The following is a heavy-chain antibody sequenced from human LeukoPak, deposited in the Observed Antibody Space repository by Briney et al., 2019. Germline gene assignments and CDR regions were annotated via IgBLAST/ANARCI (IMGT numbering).Heavy chain of an antibody. J-gene: IGHJ4*02. CDR1: GYTFTSYG. Sequence: ASVTVSCKASGYTFTSYGISWVRQAPGQGLEWMGWISAYNGNTNYAQKLQGRVTMTTDTSTSTAYMELRSLRSDDTAVYYCARDLPLDYYDSSGGPDYWGQGTLVTVSS. D-gene: IGHD3-22*01. V-gene: IGHV1-18*01. CDR2: ISAYNGNT. CDR3: ARDLPLDYYDSSGGPDY.